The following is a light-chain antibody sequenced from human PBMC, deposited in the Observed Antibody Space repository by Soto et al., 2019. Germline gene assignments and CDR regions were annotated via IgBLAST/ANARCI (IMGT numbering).Light chain of an antibody. V-gene: IGKV3-20*01. CDR2: GAS. CDR3: PQYNNWPRT. J-gene: IGKJ1*01. Sequence: EIVLTQSPGTLSLSPGERATLSCRASQSVSSSYLAWYQQKPGQAPRLLIYGASSRATGIPDRFSGSGSGTEFTLTINSLQSEDFAVYYCPQYNNWPRTFGQGTKVDIK. CDR1: QSVSSSY.